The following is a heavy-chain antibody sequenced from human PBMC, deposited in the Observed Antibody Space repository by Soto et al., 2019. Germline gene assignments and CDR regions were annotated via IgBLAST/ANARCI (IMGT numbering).Heavy chain of an antibody. Sequence: TLSLTGTVSGGSISRGDYYWSWIRQPPGKGLEWIGDIYYSGSTYYNPSLKSRVTISVDTSKNQFSLKLSSVTAADTAVYYCARDRRRGVISDGMDPWGQGTLVTVSS. CDR1: GGSISRGDYY. D-gene: IGHD3-10*01. V-gene: IGHV4-30-4*01. J-gene: IGHJ5*02. CDR3: ARDRRRGVISDGMDP. CDR2: IYYSGST.